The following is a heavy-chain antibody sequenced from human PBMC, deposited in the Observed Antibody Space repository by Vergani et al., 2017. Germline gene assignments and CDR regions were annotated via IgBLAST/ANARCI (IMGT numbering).Heavy chain of an antibody. CDR3: ARDLGYCSGGSCQHLDY. CDR2: ISGSGGST. J-gene: IGHJ4*02. Sequence: EVQLLESGGGLVQPGGSLRLSCAASGFTFSSYAMSWVRQAPGKGLEWVSAISGSGGSTYYADSVKGRFTISRDNSKNTLYLQMNSLRAEDTAVYYCARDLGYCSGGSCQHLDYWGQGTLVTVSS. CDR1: GFTFSSYA. D-gene: IGHD2-15*01. V-gene: IGHV3-23*01.